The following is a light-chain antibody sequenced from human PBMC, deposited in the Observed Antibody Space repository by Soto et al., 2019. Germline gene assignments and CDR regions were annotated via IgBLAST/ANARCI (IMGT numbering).Light chain of an antibody. V-gene: IGKV1-39*01. CDR1: QSVSTY. J-gene: IGKJ2*01. CDR2: AAS. Sequence: DIQMTQSPSSLSASVGDRVTITCRATQSVSTYLNWYLQEPGKDPKVLIYAASHLESGVPSRFSGSGSRTDFTLTINSLQPGDFATYYCQQSYKTPYTFGQGTKLELK. CDR3: QQSYKTPYT.